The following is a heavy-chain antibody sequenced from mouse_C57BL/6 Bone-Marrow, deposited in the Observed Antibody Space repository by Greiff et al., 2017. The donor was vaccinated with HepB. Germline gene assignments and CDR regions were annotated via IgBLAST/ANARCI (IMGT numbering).Heavy chain of an antibody. J-gene: IGHJ2*01. D-gene: IGHD1-1*01. Sequence: QVQLQQSGAELARPGASVKLSCKASGYTFTSYGISWVKQRTGQGLEWIGEIYPRSGNTYYNEKFKGKATLTADKSSSTAYMELRSLTSEDSAVYFCANYYGSSYVGYYCDYWGQGTTLTVSS. CDR1: GYTFTSYG. CDR2: IYPRSGNT. CDR3: ANYYGSSYVGYYCDY. V-gene: IGHV1-81*01.